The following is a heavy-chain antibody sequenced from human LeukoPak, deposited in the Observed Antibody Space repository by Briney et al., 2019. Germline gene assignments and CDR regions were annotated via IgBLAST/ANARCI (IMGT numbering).Heavy chain of an antibody. Sequence: PGGSLRLSCAASGFTLSSYAMSWVRQAPGKGLEWVSAISGSGGSTYYADSVKGRFTISRDNSKNTLYLQMNSLRAEDTAVYYCAALNSSSSGWFDPWGRGTLVTVSS. CDR2: ISGSGGST. J-gene: IGHJ5*02. CDR1: GFTLSSYA. CDR3: AALNSSSSGWFDP. V-gene: IGHV3-23*01. D-gene: IGHD6-6*01.